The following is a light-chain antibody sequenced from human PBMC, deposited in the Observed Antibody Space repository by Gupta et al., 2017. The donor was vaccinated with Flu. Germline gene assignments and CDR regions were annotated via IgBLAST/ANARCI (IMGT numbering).Light chain of an antibody. Sequence: QSVLTQPPSASGTPGQRVTISCSGSSSNIGSNTVNWYQPLPGTAPKLLIYSNNQRPSGVPDRFSGSKSGTSASLAIRGLQSEDEADYYCAAWDDSLNGPVFGGGTKLTVL. J-gene: IGLJ2*01. CDR3: AAWDDSLNGPV. CDR1: SSNIGSNT. CDR2: SNN. V-gene: IGLV1-44*01.